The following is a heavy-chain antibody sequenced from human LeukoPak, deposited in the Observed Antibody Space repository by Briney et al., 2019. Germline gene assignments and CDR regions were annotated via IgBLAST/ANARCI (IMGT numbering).Heavy chain of an antibody. CDR1: GFTVSSNY. V-gene: IGHV3-53*01. CDR2: IYSGGST. D-gene: IGHD6-19*01. CDR3: ARGMGLFSGAVAVPFDY. J-gene: IGHJ4*02. Sequence: PGGSLRPSCAASGFTVSSNYMSWVRQAPGKGLEWVSVIYSGGSTYYADSVKGRFTISRDNSKNTLYLQMNSLRAEDTAVYYCARGMGLFSGAVAVPFDYWGQGTLVTVSS.